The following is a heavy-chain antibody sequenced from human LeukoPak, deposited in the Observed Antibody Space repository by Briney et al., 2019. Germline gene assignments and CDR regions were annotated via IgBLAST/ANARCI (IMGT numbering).Heavy chain of an antibody. Sequence: SQTLSLTCAISGDSVSRTNIAWNWIRQSPSTGLEWLGRTYYRSKWYNDYAVSVQSRIIINPDTSKNQFSLQLNSVTPEDTAVYYCARGIGWPYFDYWGQGTLVTVSS. CDR2: TYYRSKWYN. CDR1: GDSVSRTNIA. CDR3: ARGIGWPYFDY. J-gene: IGHJ4*02. V-gene: IGHV6-1*01. D-gene: IGHD5-24*01.